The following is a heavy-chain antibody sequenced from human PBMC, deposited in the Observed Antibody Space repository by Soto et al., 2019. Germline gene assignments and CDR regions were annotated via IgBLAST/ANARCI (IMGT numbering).Heavy chain of an antibody. J-gene: IGHJ4*02. CDR3: AKCLGETRSNGGRPWSFHY. CDR1: GFTFSNYA. V-gene: IGHV3-23*01. D-gene: IGHD3-16*01. Sequence: EVQLLESGGGLVQPGRSLRLSCAASGFTFSNYAMSWVRQAPGQRQDWVSAISGSGGTTYYADSVKGRFTISRDNSKMTLFLEMSSLRAEDAAVYYCAKCLGETRSNGGRPWSFHYWGQGTLVTVSS. CDR2: ISGSGGTT.